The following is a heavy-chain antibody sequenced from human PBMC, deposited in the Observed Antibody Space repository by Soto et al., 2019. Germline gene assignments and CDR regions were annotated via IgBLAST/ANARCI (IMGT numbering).Heavy chain of an antibody. D-gene: IGHD2-15*01. J-gene: IGHJ4*02. CDR2: IYSGGST. V-gene: IGHV3-53*01. CDR3: ASCSGGSCYSLAVDY. CDR1: GFTVSSNY. Sequence: PGGSLRLSCAASGFTVSSNYMSWVRQAPGKGLEWVSVIYSGGSTYYADSVKGRFTISRDNSKNTLCLQMNSLRAEDTAVYYCASCSGGSCYSLAVDYWGQGTPVTVSS.